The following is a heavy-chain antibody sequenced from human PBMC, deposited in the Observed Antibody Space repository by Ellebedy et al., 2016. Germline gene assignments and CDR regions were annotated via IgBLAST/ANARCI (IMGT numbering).Heavy chain of an antibody. CDR3: ARDDRPYSSSWTFDY. D-gene: IGHD6-13*01. V-gene: IGHV3-30*04. Sequence: GGSLRLSCAASGFTFSSYAMHWVRQAPGKGLEWVAVISYDGSNKYYADSVKGRFTISRDNSKNTLYLQMNSLRAEDTAVYYCARDDRPYSSSWTFDYWGQGTLVTVSS. CDR1: GFTFSSYA. CDR2: ISYDGSNK. J-gene: IGHJ4*02.